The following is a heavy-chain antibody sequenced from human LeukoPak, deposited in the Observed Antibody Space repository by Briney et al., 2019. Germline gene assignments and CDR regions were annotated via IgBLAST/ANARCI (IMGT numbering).Heavy chain of an antibody. CDR2: ISYDGSNK. J-gene: IGHJ4*02. Sequence: QTGGSLRLSCAASGFTFSSYAMHWVRQAPGKGLEWVAVISYDGSNKYYADSVKGRFTISRDNSRNTLFLEMNSLRTEDTSVYYCARSGCSSTSCSPEYWGQGTLVSVSS. CDR1: GFTFSSYA. D-gene: IGHD2-2*01. V-gene: IGHV3-30*04. CDR3: ARSGCSSTSCSPEY.